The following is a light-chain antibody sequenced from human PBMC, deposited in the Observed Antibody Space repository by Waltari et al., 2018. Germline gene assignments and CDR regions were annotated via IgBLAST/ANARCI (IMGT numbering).Light chain of an antibody. V-gene: IGKV3-20*01. CDR1: HSGRGWW. Sequence: WASHSGRGWWLCLFQQGPGQAPWLLIYGASMRARGSPDRFRGSGSGTDFTPTISRVDPEDFALYFCQQYGSSPRTFGQGTKVEI. J-gene: IGKJ1*01. CDR3: QQYGSSPRT. CDR2: GAS.